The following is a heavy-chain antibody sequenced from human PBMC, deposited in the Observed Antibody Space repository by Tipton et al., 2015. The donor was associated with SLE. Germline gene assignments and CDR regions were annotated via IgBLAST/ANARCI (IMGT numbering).Heavy chain of an antibody. CDR3: AGAWQGYCSGGTCYVLDY. D-gene: IGHD2-15*01. V-gene: IGHV4-61*02. CDR1: GGSISSGTYY. CDR2: IYTSWST. J-gene: IGHJ4*02. Sequence: TLSLTCSVSGGSISSGTYYWTWIRQPAGKGLEWIGRIYTSWSTNYNPSLKSRVTISVDTSKNQFSLKLRSVTAADTAVYYCAGAWQGYCSGGTCYVLDYWGQGTLVTVSS.